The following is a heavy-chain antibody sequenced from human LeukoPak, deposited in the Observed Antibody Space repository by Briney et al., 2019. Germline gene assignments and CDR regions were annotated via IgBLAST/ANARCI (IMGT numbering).Heavy chain of an antibody. CDR3: ARASEQQPASFDH. CDR1: GFTFSSYG. D-gene: IGHD6-13*01. V-gene: IGHV3-33*01. J-gene: IGHJ4*02. Sequence: GGSLRLSCAASGFTFSSYGMHWVRQAPGKGLEWVAVIWYDGSNKYYADSVKGRFTISRDNSKNTLYPQMNSLRAEDTAVYYCARASEQQPASFDHWGQGTLVTVSS. CDR2: IWYDGSNK.